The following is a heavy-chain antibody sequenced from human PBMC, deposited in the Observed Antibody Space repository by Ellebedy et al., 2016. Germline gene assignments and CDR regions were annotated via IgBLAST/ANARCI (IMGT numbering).Heavy chain of an antibody. CDR1: GGSFSGYY. J-gene: IGHJ5*02. D-gene: IGHD6-19*01. CDR2: INHSGST. CDR3: ARGIAVARGFNP. V-gene: IGHV4-34*01. Sequence: GSLRLSXAVYGGSFSGYYWSWFRQPPGKGLEWIGEINHSGSTNYNPSLKSRVTISVDTSKNQFSLKLSSVTAADTAVYYCARGIAVARGFNPWGQGTLVTVSS.